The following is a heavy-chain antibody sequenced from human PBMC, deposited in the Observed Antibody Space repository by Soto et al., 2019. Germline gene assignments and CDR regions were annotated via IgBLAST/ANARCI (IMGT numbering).Heavy chain of an antibody. Sequence: PSETLSLTCTVSGGSISSGDYYWSWIRQPPGKGLEWIGYIYYSGSTYYNPSLKSRVTISVDTSKNQFSLKLSSVTAADTAVYYCAREQGRIVLVPAAISFAGFVDPWGQGTLVTASS. D-gene: IGHD2-2*01. CDR2: IYYSGST. V-gene: IGHV4-30-4*01. CDR3: AREQGRIVLVPAAISFAGFVDP. CDR1: GGSISSGDYY. J-gene: IGHJ5*02.